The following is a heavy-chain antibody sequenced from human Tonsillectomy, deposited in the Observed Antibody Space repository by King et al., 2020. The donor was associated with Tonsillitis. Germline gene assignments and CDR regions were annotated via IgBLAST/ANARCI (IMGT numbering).Heavy chain of an antibody. CDR1: GFTFTSSA. CDR2: IVVGSGNT. CDR3: AGGGYYYGSGSSSSDY. J-gene: IGHJ4*02. Sequence: QLVESGPEVKKPGTSVKVSCKASGFTFTSSAVQWVRQARGQRLEWIGWIVVGSGNTNYAQKFQERVTITRDMSTSTAYMGLSSLRSEDTAVYYGAGGGYYYGSGSSSSDYWGQGTLVTVSS. D-gene: IGHD3-10*01. V-gene: IGHV1-58*01.